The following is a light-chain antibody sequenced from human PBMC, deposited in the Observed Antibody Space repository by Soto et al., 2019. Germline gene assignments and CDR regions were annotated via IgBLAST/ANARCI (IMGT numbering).Light chain of an antibody. CDR1: QSVNNN. CDR2: GAS. CDR3: QQYNNWPRT. Sequence: EIVLTQSPATLSVSPGERDTLSCRASQSVNNNLAWYQQRPGLPPRLLIYGASTRASGIPARFSGSGSETAFTLTIRSLQSEDFATYYCQQYNNWPRTFGQGTQVEIK. V-gene: IGKV3D-15*01. J-gene: IGKJ1*01.